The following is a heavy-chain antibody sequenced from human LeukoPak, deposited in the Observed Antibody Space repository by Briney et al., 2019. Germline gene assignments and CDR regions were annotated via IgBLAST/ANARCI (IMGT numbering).Heavy chain of an antibody. V-gene: IGHV3-48*03. J-gene: IGHJ4*02. Sequence: PTGGSLRLSCAASGFTFSSYEMNWVRQAPGKGLEWVSYISSSGSTIYYADSVKGRFTISRDNAKNSLYLQMNSLRAEDTAVYYCARDWYYYDSSGYMRRADYWGQGTLVTVSS. CDR1: GFTFSSYE. D-gene: IGHD3-22*01. CDR2: ISSSGSTI. CDR3: ARDWYYYDSSGYMRRADY.